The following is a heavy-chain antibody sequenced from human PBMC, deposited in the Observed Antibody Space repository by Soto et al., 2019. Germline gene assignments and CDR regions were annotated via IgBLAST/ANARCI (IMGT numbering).Heavy chain of an antibody. Sequence: PGGSLRLFCAASGFMFENYAMIWVRQAPGKGLEWVATVRGNSYGAYYADSVRGRFIISRDNSKNTMSLQLNSLRDDDTAIYYCAKGKSENGVDWLDPWGPGTLVTVYS. J-gene: IGHJ5*02. CDR2: VRGNSYGA. CDR1: GFMFENYA. CDR3: AKGKSENGVDWLDP. V-gene: IGHV3-23*01. D-gene: IGHD2-8*01.